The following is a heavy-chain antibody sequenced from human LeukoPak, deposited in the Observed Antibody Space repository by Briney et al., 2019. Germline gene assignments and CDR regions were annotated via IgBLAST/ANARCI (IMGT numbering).Heavy chain of an antibody. V-gene: IGHV3-23*01. CDR1: GFTFSSYA. J-gene: IGHJ4*02. CDR3: ANIYPYCSSTSCSTH. Sequence: PGGSLRLSCAASGFTFSSYAMSCVRQAPGKGLEWVSAISGSGGSTYYADSVKGRFTISRDNSKNTLYLQMNSLRAEDTAVYYCANIYPYCSSTSCSTHWGQGTLVTVSS. D-gene: IGHD2-2*01. CDR2: ISGSGGST.